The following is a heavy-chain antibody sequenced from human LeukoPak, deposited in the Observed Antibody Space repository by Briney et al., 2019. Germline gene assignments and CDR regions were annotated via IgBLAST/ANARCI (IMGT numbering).Heavy chain of an antibody. CDR3: ARELVTTIFGVVTSDVFDI. V-gene: IGHV3-30*02. D-gene: IGHD3-3*01. CDR2: IRYDGSNK. CDR1: GFTFSSYG. J-gene: IGHJ3*02. Sequence: GGSLRLSCAASGFTFSSYGMHWVRQAPGKGLEWVAFIRYDGSNKYYADSVKGRFTISRDNAKNTLYLQMNSLRAEDTAVYYCARELVTTIFGVVTSDVFDIWGQGTMVTVSS.